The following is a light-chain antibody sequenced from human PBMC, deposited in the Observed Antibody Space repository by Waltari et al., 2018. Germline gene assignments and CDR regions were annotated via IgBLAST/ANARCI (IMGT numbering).Light chain of an antibody. CDR3: YSTLGSDNHGAV. Sequence: SSELTQPPSVSVSPGQTARITCSGDTLPKKYVYWYHQKSGRAPVLVIYEDNKRPSGMSERFSGSSSGTMAALTIRGAQVEDEGDYYCYSTLGSDNHGAVFGGGTTLTVL. V-gene: IGLV3-10*01. CDR2: EDN. J-gene: IGLJ3*02. CDR1: TLPKKY.